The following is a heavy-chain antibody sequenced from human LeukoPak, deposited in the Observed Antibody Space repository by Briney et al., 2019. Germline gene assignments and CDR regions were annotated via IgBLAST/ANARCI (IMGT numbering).Heavy chain of an antibody. CDR2: IRSSGGST. Sequence: PGGSLRLSCAASGFTFTNFAMSWVRQAPGKGLEWVSAIRSSGGSTYYADSVKGRFTISRDNSKNTLYLQMNSLRAEDTAVYYCAKDDTIFGVVIIYSTPRLGFDYWGQGTLVTVSS. V-gene: IGHV3-23*01. J-gene: IGHJ4*02. D-gene: IGHD3-3*01. CDR3: AKDDTIFGVVIIYSTPRLGFDY. CDR1: GFTFTNFA.